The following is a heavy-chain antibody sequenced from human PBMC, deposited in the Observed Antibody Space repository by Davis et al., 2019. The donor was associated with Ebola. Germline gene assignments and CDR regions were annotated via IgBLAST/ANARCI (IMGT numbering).Heavy chain of an antibody. J-gene: IGHJ4*02. Sequence: GGSLRLSCTASGFTFGDYAMSWVRQAPGKGLEWVGFIRSKTYGGTTEYAASVKGRFTISRDDSKSIAYLQMNSLKTEDTAVYYCTRASTMTPDLDYWGQGTLVTVSS. CDR1: GFTFGDYA. D-gene: IGHD5/OR15-5a*01. V-gene: IGHV3-49*04. CDR2: IRSKTYGGTT. CDR3: TRASTMTPDLDY.